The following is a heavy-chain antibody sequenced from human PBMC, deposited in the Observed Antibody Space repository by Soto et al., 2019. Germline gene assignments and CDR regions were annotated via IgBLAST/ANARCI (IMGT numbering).Heavy chain of an antibody. J-gene: IGHJ6*02. CDR2: ISYDGSNK. D-gene: IGHD6-13*01. CDR1: GFTFSSYA. V-gene: IGHV3-30-3*01. CDR3: ARDDTAAAVDYYYYGMDV. Sequence: QVQLVESGGGVVQPGRSLRLSCAASGFTFSSYAMHWVSQAPGKGLEWVAVISYDGSNKYYADSVKGRFTISRDNSKNTLYLLMNSLRAEDTAVYYCARDDTAAAVDYYYYGMDVWGQGTTVTVSS.